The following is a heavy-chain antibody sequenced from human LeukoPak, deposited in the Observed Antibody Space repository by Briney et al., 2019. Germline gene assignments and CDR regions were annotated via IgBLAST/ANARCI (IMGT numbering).Heavy chain of an antibody. CDR3: ARGSSNVAARNNWFDP. D-gene: IGHD6-6*01. Sequence: GGSLRLSCAASGFTFSSYGMSWVRQAPGKGLEWVSSISGSSSYIYYADSMEGRFTISRDNGKKSLYLQMNSLRAEDTAVYFCARGSSNVAARNNWFDPWGQGTLVTVSS. CDR2: ISGSSSYI. CDR1: GFTFSSYG. V-gene: IGHV3-21*01. J-gene: IGHJ5*02.